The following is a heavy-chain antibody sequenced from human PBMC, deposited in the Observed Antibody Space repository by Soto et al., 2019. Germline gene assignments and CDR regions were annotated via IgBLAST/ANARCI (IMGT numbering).Heavy chain of an antibody. Sequence: SETLSLTCTVSGGSISSGDYYWSWIRQPPGKGLEWIGYIYHSGSTNYNPSLEGRATISIDRSKNHFSLKLTSVTAADTAVYYCASQGRDNYGDPRNWLDPWGQGTLVTVSS. J-gene: IGHJ5*02. V-gene: IGHV4-61*03. D-gene: IGHD4-17*01. CDR2: IYHSGST. CDR3: ASQGRDNYGDPRNWLDP. CDR1: GGSISSGDYY.